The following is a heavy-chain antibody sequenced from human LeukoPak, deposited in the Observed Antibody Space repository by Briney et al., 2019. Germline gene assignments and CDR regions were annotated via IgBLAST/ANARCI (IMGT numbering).Heavy chain of an antibody. CDR1: GGSISSSSYY. J-gene: IGHJ6*03. V-gene: IGHV4-39*01. CDR3: GRTVYSYYYYYMDV. Sequence: SETLSLTCTVSGGSISSSSYYWGWIRQPPGKGLEWIGSIYYSGSTYYNPSLKSRVTISVDTSKNQFSLKLSSVTAAYTAVYYCGRTVYSYYYYYMDVWGKGTTVTVSS. CDR2: IYYSGST. D-gene: IGHD1-14*01.